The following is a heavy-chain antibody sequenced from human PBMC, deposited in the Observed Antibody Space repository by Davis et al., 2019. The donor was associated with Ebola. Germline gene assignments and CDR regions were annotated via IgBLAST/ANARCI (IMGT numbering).Heavy chain of an antibody. V-gene: IGHV3-21*01. CDR1: GFSFSSCS. CDR3: ASNLQYYYDSSGYYYYYGMDV. Sequence: PGGSLRLSCAASGFSFSSCSMNWVRQAPGKGLEWVSSISSSSTSRYYADSVKGRFTISRDNSKNTLYLQMNSLRDEDTAVYYCASNLQYYYDSSGYYYYYGMDVWGQGTTVTVSS. D-gene: IGHD3-22*01. CDR2: ISSSSTSR. J-gene: IGHJ6*02.